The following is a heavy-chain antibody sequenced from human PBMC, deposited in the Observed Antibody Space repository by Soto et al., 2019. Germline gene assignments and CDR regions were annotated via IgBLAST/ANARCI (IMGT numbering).Heavy chain of an antibody. D-gene: IGHD2-2*01. J-gene: IGHJ3*02. CDR3: ARPGRYCSSTSCPLDAFDI. Sequence: GGSLRLSCAASGFTFSSYSMNWVRQAPGKGLEWVSSISSSSSYIYYADSVKGRFTISRDNAKNSLYLQMNSLRAEDTAVYYCARPGRYCSSTSCPLDAFDIWGQGTMVTVSS. CDR1: GFTFSSYS. V-gene: IGHV3-21*01. CDR2: ISSSSSYI.